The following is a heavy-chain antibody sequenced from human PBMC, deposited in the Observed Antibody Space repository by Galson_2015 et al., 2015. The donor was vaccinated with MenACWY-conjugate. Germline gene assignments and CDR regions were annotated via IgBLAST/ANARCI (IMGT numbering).Heavy chain of an antibody. CDR2: IGNSGGST. Sequence: SLRLSCAASGFTFNNYAMNWVRQVPGKGLEWVSVIGNSGGSTSYADSVKGRFTISRDNSKNTLYLQMNSLRAEDTAAYYCAKGVWGTFDYWGQGTLVTVSS. CDR1: GFTFNNYA. J-gene: IGHJ4*02. V-gene: IGHV3-23*01. D-gene: IGHD3-16*01. CDR3: AKGVWGTFDY.